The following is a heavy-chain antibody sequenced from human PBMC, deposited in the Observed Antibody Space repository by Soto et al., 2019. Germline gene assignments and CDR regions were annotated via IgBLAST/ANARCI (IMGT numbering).Heavy chain of an antibody. V-gene: IGHV4-39*01. Sequence: PSETLSLTCTVSGGSVTNSSYYWGWIRQSPGKGLEWIGSVYYRGRIYSKSSVKSRVTISVDTSKNRFSLSLDSVTASDTAVYFCVSQRTTVPTQAYFVYWGPGALVTVSS. J-gene: IGHJ4*02. CDR1: GGSVTNSSYY. CDR3: VSQRTTVPTQAYFVY. D-gene: IGHD4-17*01. CDR2: VYYRGRI.